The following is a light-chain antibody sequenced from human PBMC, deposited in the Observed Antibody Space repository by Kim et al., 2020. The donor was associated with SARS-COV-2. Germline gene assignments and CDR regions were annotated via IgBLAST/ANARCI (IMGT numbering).Light chain of an antibody. CDR1: KLGYKY. CDR2: QDS. V-gene: IGLV3-1*01. CDR3: QAWDSSVGGV. Sequence: SYELTQPPSVSVSPGQTASITCSGDKLGYKYACWYQQTPGQSPVLVIYQDSKRPSGIPERFSGSNSGNTATLTISGTQAMDEADYYCQAWDSSVGGVFG. J-gene: IGLJ3*02.